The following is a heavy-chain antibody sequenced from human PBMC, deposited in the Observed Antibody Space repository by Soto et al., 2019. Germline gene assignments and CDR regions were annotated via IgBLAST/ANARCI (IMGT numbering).Heavy chain of an antibody. CDR3: VRGSNDWYGLDY. Sequence: EVHLVESGGGLVQPGGSLRLSCVASGFTFNNYWMHWVRQAPGKGLEWVSRASRDATTINYADSVNGRFAISRDNARNTLYLQMNNLRAEDAALYYCVRGSNDWYGLDYWGQGTRVTGSS. CDR1: GFTFNNYW. D-gene: IGHD3-9*01. CDR2: ASRDATTI. J-gene: IGHJ4*02. V-gene: IGHV3-74*01.